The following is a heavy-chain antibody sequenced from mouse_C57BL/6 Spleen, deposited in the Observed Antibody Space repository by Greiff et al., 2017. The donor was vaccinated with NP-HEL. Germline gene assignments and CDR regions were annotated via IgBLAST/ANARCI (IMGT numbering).Heavy chain of an antibody. D-gene: IGHD1-1*01. J-gene: IGHJ3*01. CDR3: ARDLDYGSSFAY. CDR1: GFTFSSYA. CDR2: ISDGGSYT. Sequence: EVHLVESGGGLVKPGGSLKLSCAASGFTFSSYAMSWVRQTPEKRLEWVATISDGGSYTYYPDNVKGRFTISRDNAKNNLYLQMSDLKSEDTAMYYCARDLDYGSSFAYWGQGTLVTVSA. V-gene: IGHV5-4*01.